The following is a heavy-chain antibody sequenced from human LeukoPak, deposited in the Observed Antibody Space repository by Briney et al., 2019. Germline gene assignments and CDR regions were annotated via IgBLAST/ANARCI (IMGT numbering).Heavy chain of an antibody. Sequence: PGGSLRLSCAASGFTLSNYGIHWVRQAPGKGLEWVAFIRYDGSNKYYADSVKGRFTISRDNSKNTLYLQMDSLRAEDTAVYYCAKDLGYDYVWGEGNLYDYWGREPWSPSPQ. D-gene: IGHD3-16*01. CDR1: GFTLSNYG. V-gene: IGHV3-30*02. J-gene: IGHJ4*02. CDR3: AKDLGYDYVWGEGNLYDY. CDR2: IRYDGSNK.